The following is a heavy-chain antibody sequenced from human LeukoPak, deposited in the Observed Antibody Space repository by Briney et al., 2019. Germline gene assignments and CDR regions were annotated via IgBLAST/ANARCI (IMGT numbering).Heavy chain of an antibody. CDR2: INHSGST. V-gene: IGHV4-34*01. J-gene: IGHJ4*02. CDR1: GGSFSGYY. Sequence: SETLSLTCAVYGGSFSGYYWSWIRQPPGKGLEWIGEINHSGSTNYNPSLKSRVTISVDTSKNQFSLKLSSVTAADTAVYYCASRVDILTGYDYWGQGTLVTVSS. CDR3: ASRVDILTGYDY. D-gene: IGHD3-9*01.